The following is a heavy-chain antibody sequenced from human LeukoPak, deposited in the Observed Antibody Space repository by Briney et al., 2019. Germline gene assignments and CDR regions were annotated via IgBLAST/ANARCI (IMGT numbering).Heavy chain of an antibody. Sequence: GGSLTLSCAASAFTFTNAGVSWVRQAAGSGREWVGRIKRKTEGTTTIYAAPVTCRFDISRNDSNTTMCRPWNSLKTEDTDVYYCTTDQLPRFRLLDWSYPGDSWGQGTLVTVSP. CDR2: IKRKTEGTTT. J-gene: IGHJ4*02. CDR1: AFTFTNAG. V-gene: IGHV3-15*01. CDR3: TTDQLPRFRLLDWSYPGDS. D-gene: IGHD3/OR15-3a*01.